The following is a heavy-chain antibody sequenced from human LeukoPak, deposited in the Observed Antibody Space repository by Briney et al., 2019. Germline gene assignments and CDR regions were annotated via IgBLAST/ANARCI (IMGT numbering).Heavy chain of an antibody. CDR2: ISGSGGST. D-gene: IGHD3-3*01. J-gene: IGHJ6*03. CDR1: GFTFSSYA. V-gene: IGHV3-23*01. CDR3: AKDLSNYDIKYYYYYMDV. Sequence: GGSLRLSCAASGFTFSSYAMSWVRQAPGKGLEWVSAISGSGGSTYYADSVKGRFTISRDNSKNTLYLQMNSLRAEDTAVYYCAKDLSNYDIKYYYYYMDVWGKGTTVTVSS.